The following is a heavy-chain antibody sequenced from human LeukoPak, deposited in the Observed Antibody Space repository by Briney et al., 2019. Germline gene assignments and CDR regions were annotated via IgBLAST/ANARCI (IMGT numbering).Heavy chain of an antibody. J-gene: IGHJ4*02. D-gene: IGHD1-26*01. CDR2: ISSSSRAI. V-gene: IGHV3-48*03. CDR3: AREGEWELRLDY. Sequence: GGSLRLSCAASGFTFSSYEMNWVRQAPGKGPEWVSYISSSSRAIFYADSVKGRFTISRDNAKNSLYLQMNSLRGEDTAVYYCAREGEWELRLDYWGQGTLVTVSS. CDR1: GFTFSSYE.